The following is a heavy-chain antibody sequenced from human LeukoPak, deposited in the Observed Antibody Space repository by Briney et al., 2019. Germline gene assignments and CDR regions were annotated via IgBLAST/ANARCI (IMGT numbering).Heavy chain of an antibody. J-gene: IGHJ3*02. Sequence: SETLSLTCSVSGGSMSSYYWSWIRQPPGKGLEWIGYIYSFGNTNYNPPLKSRITISIDTSKNQFSLKLSSVTAADTAVYYCARLPGRDCSSTSCRFLRAFDIWGQGTMVTVSS. CDR3: ARLPGRDCSSTSCRFLRAFDI. V-gene: IGHV4-59*01. CDR2: IYSFGNT. D-gene: IGHD2-2*01. CDR1: GGSMSSYY.